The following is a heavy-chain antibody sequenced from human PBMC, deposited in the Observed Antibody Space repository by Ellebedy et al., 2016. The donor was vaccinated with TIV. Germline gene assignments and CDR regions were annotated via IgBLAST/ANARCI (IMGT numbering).Heavy chain of an antibody. D-gene: IGHD4-23*01. CDR2: IWYDGSNE. J-gene: IGHJ4*02. CDR1: GFTFRSYG. Sequence: PGGSLRLSCAASGFTFRSYGMHWVRQAPGKGLEWVAFIWYDGSNEDYADSAKGRFTIPRDNSKNTLYLHLNSLRPEDTAMYYCARGSYGGNSPPFDHWGQGTLVTVSS. CDR3: ARGSYGGNSPPFDH. V-gene: IGHV3-33*01.